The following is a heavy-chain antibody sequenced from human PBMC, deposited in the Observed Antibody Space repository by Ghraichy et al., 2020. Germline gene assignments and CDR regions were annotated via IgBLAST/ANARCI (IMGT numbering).Heavy chain of an antibody. J-gene: IGHJ5*02. CDR3: ARCAVPIVDWFDP. CDR2: IKQDGSEK. V-gene: IGHV3-7*01. D-gene: IGHD2-15*01. Sequence: GGSLRLSCAASGFTFSSYWMSWVRQAPGKGLEWVANIKQDGSEKYYVDSVKGRFTISRDNAKNSLYLQMNSLRAEDTAVYYCARCAVPIVDWFDPWGQGTLVTVSS. CDR1: GFTFSSYW.